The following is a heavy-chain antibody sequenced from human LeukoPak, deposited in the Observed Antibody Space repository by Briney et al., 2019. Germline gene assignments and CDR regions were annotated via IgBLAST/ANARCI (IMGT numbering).Heavy chain of an antibody. Sequence: SETLSLTCALYGGSFSGYSWTWIRQPPGKGLEWIGDINDSGNTNYNPSLKSRVTISVDTSKNQFSLRLTSVTAADTAVYYCARGETTVTTFHLWRGWFDTWGQGTLVTVSS. J-gene: IGHJ5*02. D-gene: IGHD4-17*01. CDR2: INDSGNT. V-gene: IGHV4-34*01. CDR3: ARGETTVTTFHLWRGWFDT. CDR1: GGSFSGYS.